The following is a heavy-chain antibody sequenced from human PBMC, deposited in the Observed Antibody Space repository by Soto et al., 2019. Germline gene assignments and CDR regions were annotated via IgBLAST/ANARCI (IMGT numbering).Heavy chain of an antibody. Sequence: QVQLVQSAAEVKKPGASVRVSCKASGYTFIRYGIAWVRQAPGQGLEWMGWIRPYNDYTIYAQKLEGRVAMTPDTSTRTVYMELRGLKSDDTAVYSCARGGYYDNTWGKLSHYGLDVWGQGTSVTVSS. CDR3: ARGGYYDNTWGKLSHYGLDV. V-gene: IGHV1-18*01. CDR2: IRPYNDYT. J-gene: IGHJ6*02. CDR1: GYTFIRYG. D-gene: IGHD3-16*01.